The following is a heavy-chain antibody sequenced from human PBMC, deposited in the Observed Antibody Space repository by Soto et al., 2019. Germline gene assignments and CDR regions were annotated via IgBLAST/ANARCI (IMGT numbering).Heavy chain of an antibody. Sequence: VESVKISCDVSGYSFRSLWIAWVRQIPWNGLEWMGVIYPVESDTRYGPSFQGQVTISADKSVTTAYLPWRSLKAPDTGVYYCASTRNYSNYDNRDQGTMVSVSA. J-gene: IGHJ4*01. V-gene: IGHV5-51*01. CDR2: IYPVESDT. CDR3: ASTRNYSNYDN. D-gene: IGHD4-4*01. CDR1: GYSFRSLW.